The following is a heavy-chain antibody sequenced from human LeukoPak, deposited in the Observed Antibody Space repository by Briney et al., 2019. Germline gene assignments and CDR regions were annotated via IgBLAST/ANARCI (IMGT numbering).Heavy chain of an antibody. V-gene: IGHV3-21*01. D-gene: IGHD4-17*01. CDR1: GFTFSSYT. Sequence: GGSLRLSCAASGFTFSSYTMHWVRQAPGKGLEWVSCISTSSSYIYYADSVKGRFTISRDNAKNPLYLQMNSLRAEDTAVYYCARGGSTTTMTTDFDYWGQGTLVTVSS. CDR2: ISTSSSYI. J-gene: IGHJ4*02. CDR3: ARGGSTTTMTTDFDY.